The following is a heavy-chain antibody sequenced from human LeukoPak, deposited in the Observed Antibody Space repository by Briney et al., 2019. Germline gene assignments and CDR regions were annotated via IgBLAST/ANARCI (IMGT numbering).Heavy chain of an antibody. CDR3: ASSRDYYDSSGYYSPHGMDV. CDR2: ISGSGGST. D-gene: IGHD3-22*01. V-gene: IGHV3-23*01. J-gene: IGHJ6*02. CDR1: GFTFSNYA. Sequence: GGSLRLSCAASGFTFSNYAMRWVRQTPGKGLEWVSAISGSGGSTYYADSVRGRFTISRDNSKNTLYLQMNSLRAEDTAVYYCASSRDYYDSSGYYSPHGMDVWGQGTTVTVSS.